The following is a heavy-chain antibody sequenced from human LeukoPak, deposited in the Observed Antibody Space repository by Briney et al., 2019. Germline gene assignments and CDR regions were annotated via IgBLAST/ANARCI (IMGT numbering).Heavy chain of an antibody. Sequence: ASVKVSCKASGGTFSSYAISWVRQAPGQGLEWMGGIIPIFGTANYAQKFQGRVAITADESTSTAYMELRSLRSDDTAVYYCARRGDILSGSDYYYSYMDVWGKGTTVTISS. V-gene: IGHV1-69*13. D-gene: IGHD3-9*01. CDR1: GGTFSSYA. J-gene: IGHJ6*03. CDR2: IIPIFGTA. CDR3: ARRGDILSGSDYYYSYMDV.